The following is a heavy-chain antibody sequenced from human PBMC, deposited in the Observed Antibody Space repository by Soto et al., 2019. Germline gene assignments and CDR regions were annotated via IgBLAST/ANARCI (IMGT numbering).Heavy chain of an antibody. CDR3: AREGYYSGSGTYSPPRYYGMDL. J-gene: IGHJ6*01. V-gene: IGHV1-3*01. Sequence: ASVKVSCKASGYSFTSYAIHWMRQAPGQRLEWMGWINAGNGNTKVPQKFQGRVTFTRDTSARTAYMELRSLRSDDTAVYFCAREGYYSGSGTYSPPRYYGMDLWRQGTTVNDSS. CDR1: GYSFTSYA. CDR2: INAGNGNT. D-gene: IGHD3-10*01.